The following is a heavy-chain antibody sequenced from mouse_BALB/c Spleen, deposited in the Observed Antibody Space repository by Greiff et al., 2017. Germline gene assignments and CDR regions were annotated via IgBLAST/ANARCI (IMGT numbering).Heavy chain of an antibody. D-gene: IGHD2-4*01. CDR2: IDPANGNT. CDR1: GFNIKDTY. J-gene: IGHJ4*01. Sequence: VQLQQSGAELVKPGASVKLSCTASGFNIKDTYMHWVKQRPEQGLEWIGRIDPANGNTKYDPKFQGKATITADTSSNTAYLQLSSLTSEDTAVYYCARSMITTDYAMDYWGQGTSVTVSS. V-gene: IGHV14-3*02. CDR3: ARSMITTDYAMDY.